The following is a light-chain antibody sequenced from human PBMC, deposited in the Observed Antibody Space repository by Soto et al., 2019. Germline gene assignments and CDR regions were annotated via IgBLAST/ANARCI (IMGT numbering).Light chain of an antibody. CDR3: SSYTSSSTLV. Sequence: QSALTQPASVSGSPGQSITISCTGTSSDVGGYNYVSWYQQHPGKAPKLMIYDVSNRPSGVSNRFSGSKSGNTASLTISGLQAEAEADYYFSSYTSSSTLVFGGGTQLTVL. J-gene: IGLJ3*02. V-gene: IGLV2-14*01. CDR1: SSDVGGYNY. CDR2: DVS.